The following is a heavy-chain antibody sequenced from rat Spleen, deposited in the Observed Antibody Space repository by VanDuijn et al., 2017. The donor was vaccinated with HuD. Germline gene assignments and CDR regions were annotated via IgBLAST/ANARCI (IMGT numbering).Heavy chain of an antibody. V-gene: IGHV5S13*01. Sequence: EVQLVESGGGLVQPGGSLKLSCTVSGFTFSDYGMAWVRQTPTKGLEWVASITNTGGNTYYPDSVRGRFTISRDNAKSTLYLQMDSLRSEDTATYYCTTVIQGHGFAYWGQGTLVTVSS. J-gene: IGHJ3*01. CDR3: TTVIQGHGFAY. CDR2: ITNTGGNT. D-gene: IGHD1-1*01. CDR1: GFTFSDYG.